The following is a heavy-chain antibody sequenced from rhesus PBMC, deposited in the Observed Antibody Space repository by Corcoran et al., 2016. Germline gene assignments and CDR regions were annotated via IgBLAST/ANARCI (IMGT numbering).Heavy chain of an antibody. V-gene: IGHV3-14*01. Sequence: EVQLVESGGGLAKPGGSLRLSCAASGFTFSSYWMHWVRQAPGQGLEWISAIKSAGSSTDYADSVKGRCTSSRENDKNTLYLQMDSLRAEDTAVYYCARDPAWVTTGNDYWGQGVLVTVSS. CDR3: ARDPAWVTTGNDY. CDR2: IKSAGSST. D-gene: IGHD4-17*01. CDR1: GFTFSSYW. J-gene: IGHJ4*01.